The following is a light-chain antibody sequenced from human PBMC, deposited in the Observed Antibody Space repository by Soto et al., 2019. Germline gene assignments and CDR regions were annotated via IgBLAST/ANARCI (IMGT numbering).Light chain of an antibody. CDR3: QQYNSWPPT. V-gene: IGKV3-15*01. CDR2: GAS. CDR1: QSVSSN. J-gene: IGKJ1*01. Sequence: EIVMTQSPATLSVSPGERATLSCRSSQSVSSNLAWYQQKPGQAPRLLIDGASIRATGIPARFSGSGSGTEFTLTLSSLQSEDFAVYYCQQYNSWPPTFGQGTKVEIK.